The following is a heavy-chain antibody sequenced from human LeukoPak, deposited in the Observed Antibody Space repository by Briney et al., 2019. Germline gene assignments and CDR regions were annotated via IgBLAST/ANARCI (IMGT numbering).Heavy chain of an antibody. D-gene: IGHD6-13*01. Sequence: GGSLRLSCAASGFTFSSYSMNWVRQAPGKGLEWVSSISSSSSYIYCADSVKGRFTISRDNAKNSLYLQMNSLRAEDTAVYYCARERDSSYFDYWGQGTLVTVSS. CDR1: GFTFSSYS. CDR2: ISSSSSYI. CDR3: ARERDSSYFDY. V-gene: IGHV3-21*01. J-gene: IGHJ4*02.